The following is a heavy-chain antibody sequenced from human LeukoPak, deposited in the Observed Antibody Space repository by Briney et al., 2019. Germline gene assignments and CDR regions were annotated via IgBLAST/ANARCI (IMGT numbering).Heavy chain of an antibody. D-gene: IGHD3-10*01. CDR2: IYYSGST. J-gene: IGHJ6*03. Sequence: SETLSLTCTVSGGSISSSSYYWGWIRQPPGKGLEWIGSIYYSGSTYYNPSLKSRVTISVDTSKNQFSLKLSSVTAADTAVYYCARDFRYMDVWGKGTTVTVSS. V-gene: IGHV4-39*07. CDR3: ARDFRYMDV. CDR1: GGSISSSSYY.